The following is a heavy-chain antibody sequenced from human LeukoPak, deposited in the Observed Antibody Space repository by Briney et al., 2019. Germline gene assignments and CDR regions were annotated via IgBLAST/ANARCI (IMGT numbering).Heavy chain of an antibody. D-gene: IGHD6-19*01. CDR1: GYTFTNYY. V-gene: IGHV1-46*01. CDR2: INPNGGNT. CDR3: ARGGSSSSGWSADAFDI. J-gene: IGHJ3*02. Sequence: ASVKVSRKASGYTFTNYYIHWVRQAPGQGLKWVGLINPNGGNTGYAQRFQGRVTVTTDTSTSTVFMELNSLQSEDTAVYYCARGGSSSSGWSADAFDIRGQGTMVTVSS.